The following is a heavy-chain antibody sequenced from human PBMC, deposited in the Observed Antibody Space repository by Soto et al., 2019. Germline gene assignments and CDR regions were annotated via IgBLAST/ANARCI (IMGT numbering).Heavy chain of an antibody. V-gene: IGHV4-30-4*01. D-gene: IGHD1-26*01. Sequence: KPSETLSLTCTVSGGSISSGDYYWSWIRQPPGKGLEWIGYIYYSGSTYYNPSLKSRVTISVDTSKNQFSLKLSSVTAADTAVYYCARELVGAINWFDPWGQGTLVTVSS. CDR2: IYYSGST. J-gene: IGHJ5*02. CDR3: ARELVGAINWFDP. CDR1: GGSISSGDYY.